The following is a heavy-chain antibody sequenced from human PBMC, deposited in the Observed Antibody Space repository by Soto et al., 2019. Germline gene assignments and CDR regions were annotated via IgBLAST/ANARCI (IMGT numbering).Heavy chain of an antibody. D-gene: IGHD5-12*01. CDR2: INPDNGGT. CDR3: TRSTQYSASLEFDF. Sequence: ASVKVSCKASGYTFTDYFIHWVRQAPGQGLEWMGWINPDNGGTVYAQKIQGRITMARDTPVSTVYMELSGLRSGDTAVYYCTRSTQYSASLEFDFWGQGTLVTVSS. CDR1: GYTFTDYF. J-gene: IGHJ4*02. V-gene: IGHV1-2*02.